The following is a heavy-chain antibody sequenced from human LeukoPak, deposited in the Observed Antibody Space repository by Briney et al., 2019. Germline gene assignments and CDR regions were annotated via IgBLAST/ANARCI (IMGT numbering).Heavy chain of an antibody. CDR2: ISPSGGST. CDR1: GYTFTSYY. D-gene: IGHD6-13*01. CDR3: ARALLIAAAFDY. J-gene: IGHJ4*02. Sequence: ASVKVSCKASGYTFTSYYMHWVRQAPGQGLEWMGIISPSGGSTSYAQKFQGRVTMTRDTSTSTVYMELSSLRSEDTAVYYCARALLIAAAFDYWGQGTLVTVSS. V-gene: IGHV1-46*01.